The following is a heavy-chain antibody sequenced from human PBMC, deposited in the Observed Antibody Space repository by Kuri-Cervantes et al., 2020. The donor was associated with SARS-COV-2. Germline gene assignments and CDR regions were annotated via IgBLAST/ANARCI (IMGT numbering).Heavy chain of an antibody. V-gene: IGHV1-2*02. J-gene: IGHJ4*02. D-gene: IGHD6-6*01. Sequence: ASVKVSCKASGYTFTSYDISWVRQAPGQGLEWMGWINPNSGGTNYAQKFQGRVTMTRDTSISTAYMELSRLRSDDTAVYYCASGRIIAARSDLDYWGQGTLVTGSS. CDR2: INPNSGGT. CDR1: GYTFTSYD. CDR3: ASGRIIAARSDLDY.